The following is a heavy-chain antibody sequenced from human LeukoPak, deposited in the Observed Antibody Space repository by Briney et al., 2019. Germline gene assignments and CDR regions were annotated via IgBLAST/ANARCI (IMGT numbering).Heavy chain of an antibody. CDR2: TYYRSKWYT. J-gene: IGHJ4*02. V-gene: IGHV6-1*01. CDR1: GDIVSSSSGA. Sequence: SQTLSLICAISGDIVSSSSGAWNWIRQSPSRGLEWLGRTYYRSKWYTDYAVYVKSRLTINPDTSKNQFSLHLNSVTTEDTAVYYCARGVRGSTASFDSWGQGTLVTVSS. CDR3: ARGVRGSTASFDS. D-gene: IGHD3-10*01.